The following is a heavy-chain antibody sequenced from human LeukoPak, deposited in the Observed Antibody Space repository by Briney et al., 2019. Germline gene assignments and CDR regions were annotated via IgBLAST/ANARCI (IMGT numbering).Heavy chain of an antibody. D-gene: IGHD3-22*01. CDR2: IRYDGSNK. Sequence: GRSLRLSCAASGFTFSSYGMHWVRQAPGKGLEWVAVIRYDGSNKYYADSVKGRFTISRDNSKNTLYLQMNSLRAEDTAVYYCARERIVVVPPYYYGMDVWGQGTTVTVSS. CDR3: ARERIVVVPPYYYGMDV. V-gene: IGHV3-33*01. CDR1: GFTFSSYG. J-gene: IGHJ6*02.